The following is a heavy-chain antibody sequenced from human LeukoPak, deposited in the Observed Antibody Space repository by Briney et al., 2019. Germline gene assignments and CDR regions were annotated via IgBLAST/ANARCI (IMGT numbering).Heavy chain of an antibody. CDR1: GYSISSGYY. V-gene: IGHV4-38-2*01. Sequence: SETLSLTCAVSGYSISSGYYWGWIRQPPGKGLEWIGSIYHSGSTYYNPSLKSRVTISVDTSKNQFSLKLSSVTAADTAVYYCASACAGSSRHFDYWGQGTLVTVSS. CDR2: IYHSGST. J-gene: IGHJ4*02. D-gene: IGHD6-13*01. CDR3: ASACAGSSRHFDY.